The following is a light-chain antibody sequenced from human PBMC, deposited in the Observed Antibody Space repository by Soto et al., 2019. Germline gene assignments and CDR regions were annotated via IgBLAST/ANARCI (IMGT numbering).Light chain of an antibody. J-gene: IGKJ4*01. Sequence: EIVMTQSPATLSVSPGEKATLSCRASQSVSSGHLAWYQQTPGQAPRLLIYAASTRATGVPVRFSGSGSGTEFTLTISSLQSEDFAVYYCQQYSNWPALTFGGGSRVEIK. V-gene: IGKV3-15*01. CDR1: QSVSSGH. CDR3: QQYSNWPALT. CDR2: AAS.